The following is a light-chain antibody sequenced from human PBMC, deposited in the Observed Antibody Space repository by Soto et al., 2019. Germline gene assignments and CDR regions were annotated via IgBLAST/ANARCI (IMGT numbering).Light chain of an antibody. CDR2: EVS. CDR1: NSDFDSYKF. J-gene: IGLJ3*02. CDR3: SAYTKSSLWV. Sequence: QSALTQPASVSGSLGQSITISCTGSNSDFDSYKFVSWYQHHPGKAPTLVIFEVSSRPSGTSDRFSGSKSGNTASLTISGLQSEDEAHYYCSAYTKSSLWVFGGGTKVTVL. V-gene: IGLV2-14*01.